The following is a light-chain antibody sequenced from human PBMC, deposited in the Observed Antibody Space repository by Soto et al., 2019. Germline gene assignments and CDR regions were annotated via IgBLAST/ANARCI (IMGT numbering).Light chain of an antibody. CDR2: GAS. Sequence: EIVLTQSPDTLSLSPGERATLSCRASQSISSTQLVWYQQKPGQTPRLLIYGASTRATGIPARFSGSGSGTEFTLTISRLEPEDFAVYYCQQYGSSPRFTFGPGTKVDIK. J-gene: IGKJ3*01. CDR3: QQYGSSPRFT. CDR1: QSISSTQ. V-gene: IGKV3-20*01.